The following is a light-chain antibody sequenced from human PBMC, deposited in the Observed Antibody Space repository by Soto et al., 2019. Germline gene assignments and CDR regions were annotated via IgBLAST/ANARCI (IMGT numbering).Light chain of an antibody. CDR2: GAS. CDR1: QSVSSSY. V-gene: IGKV3D-15*01. CDR3: QQYNDWPRT. Sequence: EIVLTPSPATLSLSPVERATLSCRASQSVSSSYLAWYQQKPGQAHRLLIYGASSRATGIPDRFSGSGSGTEFTLTISSLQSEDFAVYYCQQYNDWPRTFGQGTKVDIK. J-gene: IGKJ1*01.